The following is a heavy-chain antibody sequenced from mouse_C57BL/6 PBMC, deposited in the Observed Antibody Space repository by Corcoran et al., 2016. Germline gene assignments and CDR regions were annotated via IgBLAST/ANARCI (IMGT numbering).Heavy chain of an antibody. CDR1: GDTFTDYN. J-gene: IGHJ1*03. CDR2: INPNNGGT. CDR3: ARYPYDYVWYFDV. Sequence: EVQLQQSGPELVKPGASVKIPCKASGDTFTDYNMDWVKQSHGKSLEWIGDINPNNGGTIYNQKFKGKDTLTVDKSSSTAYMELRSLTSEDTAVYYCARYPYDYVWYFDVWGTGTTVTVSS. V-gene: IGHV1-18*01. D-gene: IGHD2-4*01.